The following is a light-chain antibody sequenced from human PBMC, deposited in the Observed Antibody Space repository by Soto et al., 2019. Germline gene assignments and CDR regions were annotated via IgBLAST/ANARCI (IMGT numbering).Light chain of an antibody. J-gene: IGKJ1*01. CDR2: GAS. CDR1: QSVSSN. CDR3: QQYNNWPPV. V-gene: IGKV3-15*01. Sequence: EIVMTQSPATLSVSPGERATLSCRASQSVSSNLAWYQQKPGQAPRLLIYGASTRATGIPARFSGSGSGTEFTLTISSLQSEDFAVYYCQQYNNWPPVFGQVTKVEIK.